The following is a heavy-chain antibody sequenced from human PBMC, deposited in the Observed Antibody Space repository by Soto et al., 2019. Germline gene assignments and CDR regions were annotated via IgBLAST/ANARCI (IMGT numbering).Heavy chain of an antibody. Sequence: ASVKVSCKXSGYTFSSYGISWVRQAPGQGLEWMGWISGSSGKTNYAQKFRGRVTMTTDTSTSTVYMELRSLRSDDTAVYYCARGEGAMSGHWFDPWGQGTLVTVSS. D-gene: IGHD2-2*01. CDR1: GYTFSSYG. J-gene: IGHJ5*02. V-gene: IGHV1-18*01. CDR2: ISGSSGKT. CDR3: ARGEGAMSGHWFDP.